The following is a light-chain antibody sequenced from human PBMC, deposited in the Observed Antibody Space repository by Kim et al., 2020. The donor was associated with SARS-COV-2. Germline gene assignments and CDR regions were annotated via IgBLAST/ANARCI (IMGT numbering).Light chain of an antibody. CDR3: MQVLQTPWT. Sequence: DIVVTQSQLSLPVTPGEPASISCRSTQSLLHSSGHNFLDWYVQKPGQSPQLLSYWGAHQATGVPDRFSGSVSGIDFTLKISRVQAEGVGVYYYMQVLQTPWTFGQGKQLEIK. V-gene: IGKV2-28*01. CDR2: WGA. CDR1: QSLLHSSGHNF. J-gene: IGKJ5*01.